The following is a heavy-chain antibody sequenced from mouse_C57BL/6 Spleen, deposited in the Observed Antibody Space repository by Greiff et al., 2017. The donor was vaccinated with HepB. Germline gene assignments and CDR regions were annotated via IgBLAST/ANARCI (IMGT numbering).Heavy chain of an antibody. D-gene: IGHD4-1*01. J-gene: IGHJ2*01. CDR1: GYTFTSYW. CDR2: IHPNSGST. CDR3: ASNWDVGDYFDY. Sequence: VQLQQPGAELVKPGASVKLSSKASGYTFTSYWMHWVKQRPGQGLEWIGMIHPNSGSTNYNEKFKSKATLTVDKSSSTAYMQLSSLTSEDSAVYYCASNWDVGDYFDYWGQGTTLTVSS. V-gene: IGHV1-64*01.